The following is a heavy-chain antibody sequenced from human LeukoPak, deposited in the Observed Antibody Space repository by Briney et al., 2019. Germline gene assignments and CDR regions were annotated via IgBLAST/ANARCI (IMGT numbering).Heavy chain of an antibody. Sequence: PSETLSLTCAVSGGSISSYYWSWIRQPPGKGLEWIGYIYYSGSTNYNPSLKSRVTISVDTSKNQFSLKLRSVTAADTAVYYCARVTGYVIEDNFDYWGQGTLVTVSS. D-gene: IGHD2-15*01. V-gene: IGHV4-59*01. CDR2: IYYSGST. CDR1: GGSISSYY. J-gene: IGHJ4*02. CDR3: ARVTGYVIEDNFDY.